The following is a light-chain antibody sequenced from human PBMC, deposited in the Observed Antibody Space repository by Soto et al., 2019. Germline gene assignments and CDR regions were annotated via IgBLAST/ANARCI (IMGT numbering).Light chain of an antibody. CDR3: SSYTTTSTLV. CDR1: SSDIGAYNS. J-gene: IGLJ3*02. V-gene: IGLV2-14*01. CDR2: EVS. Sequence: QSVLAQPASVSGSPGQSITISCSGTSSDIGAYNSVSWYQQHPGQVPQLMIYEVSNRPSGVSNRFSGSKSGNTASLTISGLQPEDEADYYCSSYTTTSTLVFGGGTKLTVL.